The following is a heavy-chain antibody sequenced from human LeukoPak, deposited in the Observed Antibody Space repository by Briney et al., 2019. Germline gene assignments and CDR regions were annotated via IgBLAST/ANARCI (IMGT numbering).Heavy chain of an antibody. Sequence: SVKVSCKASGGTFSSYAISWVRQAPGQGLEWMGGIIPIFSTANYAQKFQGRVTITTDESTSTAYMELSSLRSEDTAVYYCARTSVVPARNWFDPWGQGTLVTVSS. CDR2: IIPIFSTA. D-gene: IGHD2-2*01. CDR1: GGTFSSYA. V-gene: IGHV1-69*05. J-gene: IGHJ5*02. CDR3: ARTSVVPARNWFDP.